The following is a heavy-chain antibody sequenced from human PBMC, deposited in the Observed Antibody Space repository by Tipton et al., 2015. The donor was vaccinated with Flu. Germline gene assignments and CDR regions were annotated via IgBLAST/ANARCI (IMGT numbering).Heavy chain of an antibody. V-gene: IGHV1-46*01. Sequence: QLVQSGAEVKKPGASVKVSCKASGYTFTSYYMHWVRQAPGQGLEWMGIINPSGGSTSYAQRFQGRVTMTRDTSTSTVYMELSSLRSEDTAVYYCARDGGRYFDWQHYGMDVWGQGTTVTVSS. CDR1: GYTFTSYY. CDR2: INPSGGST. D-gene: IGHD3-9*01. J-gene: IGHJ6*02. CDR3: ARDGGRYFDWQHYGMDV.